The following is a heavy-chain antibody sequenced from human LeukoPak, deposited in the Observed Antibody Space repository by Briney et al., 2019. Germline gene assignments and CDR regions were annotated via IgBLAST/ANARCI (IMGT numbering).Heavy chain of an antibody. CDR1: GGSFSGYY. CDR2: INHSGST. CDR3: AGGDVRQQPTLRWFDP. Sequence: SETLSLTCAVYGGSFSGYYWSWIRQPPGKGLEWIGEINHSGSTNYNPSLKSRVTISVDTSKNQFSLKLSSVTAADTAVYYCAGGDVRQQPTLRWFDPWGQGTLVTVSS. J-gene: IGHJ5*02. D-gene: IGHD6-13*01. V-gene: IGHV4-34*01.